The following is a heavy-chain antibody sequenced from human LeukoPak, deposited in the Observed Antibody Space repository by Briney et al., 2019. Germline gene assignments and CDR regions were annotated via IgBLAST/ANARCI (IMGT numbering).Heavy chain of an antibody. D-gene: IGHD3-10*01. J-gene: IGHJ5*02. CDR1: GGSFSGYY. V-gene: IGHV4-34*01. CDR2: INHSRTT. CDR3: AREKRVMVRGVIITANWFDP. Sequence: SETLSLTCAVYGGSFSGYYWTWIRQPPGKGLEWIGEINHSRTTNYNPSLKSRVTISIDTSKSQFSLRLNSVTAADTAVYYCAREKRVMVRGVIITANWFDPWGQGTLVTVSS.